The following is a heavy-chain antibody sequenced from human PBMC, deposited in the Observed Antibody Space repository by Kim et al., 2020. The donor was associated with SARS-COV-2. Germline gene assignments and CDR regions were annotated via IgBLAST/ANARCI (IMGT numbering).Heavy chain of an antibody. CDR1: GGSFSGYY. CDR3: ATHPAGGRRNNWFDP. V-gene: IGHV4-34*01. D-gene: IGHD2-15*01. J-gene: IGHJ5*02. Sequence: SETLSLTCAVYGGSFSGYYWSWIRQPPGKGLEWIGEINHSGSTNYNPSLKSRVTISVDTSKNQFSLKLSSVTAADTAVYYCATHPAGGRRNNWFDPWGQGTLVTVSS. CDR2: INHSGST.